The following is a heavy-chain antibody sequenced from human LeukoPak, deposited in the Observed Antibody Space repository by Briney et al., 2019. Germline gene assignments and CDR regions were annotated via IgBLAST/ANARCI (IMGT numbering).Heavy chain of an antibody. Sequence: GRSLRLSCAASGFTFSSYGMPWVRQAPGKGLEWVAVISYDGSNKYYADSVKGRFTISRDNSKNTLYLQMNSLRAEDTAVYYCAKDSAVAGMGYYYGMDVWGQGTTVTVSS. CDR3: AKDSAVAGMGYYYGMDV. J-gene: IGHJ6*02. CDR2: ISYDGSNK. V-gene: IGHV3-30*18. D-gene: IGHD6-19*01. CDR1: GFTFSSYG.